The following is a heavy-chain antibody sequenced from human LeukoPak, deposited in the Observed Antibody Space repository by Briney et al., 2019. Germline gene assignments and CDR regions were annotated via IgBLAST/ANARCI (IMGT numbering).Heavy chain of an antibody. CDR3: VRGRYSSGWFTDKNWFDP. Sequence: PSQTLSLTCTFSGGSISSYYWSWIRQPAGKGLEWIGRISTSGSTNYNPSLKSRVTMSVDTSKNQFSLKLSSVTAADTAVYYCVRGRYSSGWFTDKNWFDPWGQGIPVTVSS. D-gene: IGHD6-19*01. V-gene: IGHV4-4*07. CDR2: ISTSGST. CDR1: GGSISSYY. J-gene: IGHJ5*02.